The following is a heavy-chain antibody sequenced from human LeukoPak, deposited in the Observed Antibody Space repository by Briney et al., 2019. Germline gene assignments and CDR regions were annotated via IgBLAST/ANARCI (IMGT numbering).Heavy chain of an antibody. Sequence: QPGGSLRLSCEASGFTFSRYAMMWVRQPPGKGLGWISTIIGSGSGAFYADSVTGRFTISRDSSENTMFLQMDNVRADDTALYYCAKGAVTGLVDWFDPWGQGTLVSVS. CDR3: AKGAVTGLVDWFDP. CDR2: IIGSGSGA. CDR1: GFTFSRYA. V-gene: IGHV3-23*01. J-gene: IGHJ5*02. D-gene: IGHD6-19*01.